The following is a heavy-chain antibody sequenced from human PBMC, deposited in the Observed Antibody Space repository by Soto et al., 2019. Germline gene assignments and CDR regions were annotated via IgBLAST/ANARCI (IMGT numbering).Heavy chain of an antibody. Sequence: SETLSLTCTVSGGSISSGGYYWSWIRQHPGKGLEWIGYIYYSGSTYYNPSLKSRVTISVDTSKNQFSLKLSSVTAADTAVYYCARAAAGPYYFDYCGQGTLVTVSS. J-gene: IGHJ4*02. V-gene: IGHV4-31*03. CDR2: IYYSGST. CDR1: GGSISSGGYY. D-gene: IGHD6-13*01. CDR3: ARAAAGPYYFDY.